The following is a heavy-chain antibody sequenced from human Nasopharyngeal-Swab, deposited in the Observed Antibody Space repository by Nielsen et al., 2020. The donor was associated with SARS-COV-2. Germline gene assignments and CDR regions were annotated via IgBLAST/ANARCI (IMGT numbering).Heavy chain of an antibody. V-gene: IGHV3-11*06. Sequence: SLKISCAAPGFTFSDYYMRWIRQAPGKGLEWVSYISSSSSYTNYADPVKGRFTISSDNDKNSLYLQMNSLLAEDTAVYYCARGSGGMDVWGKGTTVTVSS. CDR2: ISSSSSYT. J-gene: IGHJ6*04. CDR1: GFTFSDYY. CDR3: ARGSGGMDV. D-gene: IGHD3-16*01.